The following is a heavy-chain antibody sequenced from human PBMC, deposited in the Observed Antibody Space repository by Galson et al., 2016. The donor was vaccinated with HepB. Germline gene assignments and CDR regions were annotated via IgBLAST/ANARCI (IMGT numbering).Heavy chain of an antibody. Sequence: SETLSLTCTISGGSIRNYFWSWIRQPPGKSLEWIGYIAYNGRTNYNPSLKSRVIISMDTSKNYFSLRLRSVAAEDTAVYYCSQQTTFGVVTSFDLWGQGTLVTVSS. J-gene: IGHJ4*02. CDR3: SQQTTFGVVTSFDL. D-gene: IGHD3-3*01. V-gene: IGHV4-59*01. CDR1: GGSIRNYF. CDR2: IAYNGRT.